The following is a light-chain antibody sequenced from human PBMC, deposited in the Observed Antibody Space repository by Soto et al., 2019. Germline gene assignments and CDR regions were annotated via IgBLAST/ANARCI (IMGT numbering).Light chain of an antibody. V-gene: IGLV2-23*01. CDR3: CSYAGPSTI. Sequence: QSVLTQPASVSGSPGQSITISCTGTSSDVRSYNFVSWFQQHPGKVPKLIIYEGTERPSGVSNRFSASKSGNTASLTISGLQPEDEADYYCCSYAGPSTIFGGGTKLTV. CDR1: SSDVRSYNF. J-gene: IGLJ2*01. CDR2: EGT.